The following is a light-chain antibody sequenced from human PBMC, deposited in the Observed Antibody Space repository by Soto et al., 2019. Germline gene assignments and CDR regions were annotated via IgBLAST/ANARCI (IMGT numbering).Light chain of an antibody. CDR2: EVS. CDR3: CSYAGSYSYV. J-gene: IGLJ1*01. CDR1: SSDVGAYNY. Sequence: QSVLTQPASVSGSPGQSITISCTGTSSDVGAYNYVSWFQQHPDKVPKLIIYEVSNRPSGVSSRFSGSKSGNTASLTISGLQAQDEAAYYCCSYAGSYSYVSGTGTKVTVL. V-gene: IGLV2-14*01.